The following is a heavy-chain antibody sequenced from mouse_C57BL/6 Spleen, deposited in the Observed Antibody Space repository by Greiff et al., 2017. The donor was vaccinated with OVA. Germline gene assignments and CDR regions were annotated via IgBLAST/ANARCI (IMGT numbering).Heavy chain of an antibody. Sequence: QVHVKQPGAELVKPGASVKMSCKASGYTFTSYWITWVKQRPGQGLEWIGDIYPGSGSTNYNEKFKSKATLTVDTSSSTAYMQLSSLTSEDSAVYYCARSVLDGGFAYWGQGTLVTVSA. V-gene: IGHV1-55*01. D-gene: IGHD2-3*01. CDR3: ARSVLDGGFAY. J-gene: IGHJ3*01. CDR1: GYTFTSYW. CDR2: IYPGSGST.